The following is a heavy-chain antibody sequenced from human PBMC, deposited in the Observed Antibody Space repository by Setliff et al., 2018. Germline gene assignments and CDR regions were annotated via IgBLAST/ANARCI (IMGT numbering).Heavy chain of an antibody. CDR1: GFTFSTYW. CDR2: IKKDGSET. CDR3: AGERGVVLDANNYYYYMDV. D-gene: IGHD2-8*01. J-gene: IGHJ6*03. Sequence: PGGSLRLSCAASGFTFSTYWMTWVRQAPGKGLECVANIKKDGSETHYVDSVKGRFIISRDNAKDSLYLQMNSLRGEDTAVYYCAGERGVVLDANNYYYYMDVWGKGTAVTVSS. V-gene: IGHV3-7*03.